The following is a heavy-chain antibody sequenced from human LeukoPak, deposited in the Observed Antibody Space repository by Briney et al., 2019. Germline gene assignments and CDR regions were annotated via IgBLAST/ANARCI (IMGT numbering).Heavy chain of an antibody. D-gene: IGHD4-23*01. Sequence: GGSLRLSCAASGFTFSSYWMNWVRQAPGKGLVWVSRIASDGSSTTYADSVKGRFSISRDNAKNTLYLQMNSLRVEDTAVYYCARGRPHGNDYWGHGTLVTVSS. J-gene: IGHJ4*01. CDR1: GFTFSSYW. CDR3: ARGRPHGNDY. V-gene: IGHV3-74*01. CDR2: IASDGSST.